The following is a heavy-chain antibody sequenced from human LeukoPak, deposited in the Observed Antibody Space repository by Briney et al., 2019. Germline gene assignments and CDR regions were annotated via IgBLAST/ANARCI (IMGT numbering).Heavy chain of an antibody. CDR3: AKDADSGDYGGFDY. CDR2: ISWDGGST. Sequence: PGGSLRLSCAASGFTLDDYTMHWVRHAPGKGLEWVSLISWDGGSTYYADCVKGRFNIYRDNRKNSVYLQMNSLRTEDTALYYCAKDADSGDYGGFDYWGQGTLVTVSS. CDR1: GFTLDDYT. D-gene: IGHD4-17*01. J-gene: IGHJ4*02. V-gene: IGHV3-43*01.